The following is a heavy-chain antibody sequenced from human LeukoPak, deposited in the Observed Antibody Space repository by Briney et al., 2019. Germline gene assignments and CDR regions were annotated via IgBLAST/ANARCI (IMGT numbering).Heavy chain of an antibody. Sequence: PSQTLSLTCTVSGGSISSGSYYWSWIRQPAGKGLEWIGRIYTSGSTNYNPSLKSRVTISVDTSKNQFSLKLSSVTAADTAVYYCARDATTVTTGWFDPWGQGTLVTVSS. V-gene: IGHV4-61*02. CDR1: GGSISSGSYY. CDR2: IYTSGST. D-gene: IGHD4-11*01. CDR3: ARDATTVTTGWFDP. J-gene: IGHJ5*02.